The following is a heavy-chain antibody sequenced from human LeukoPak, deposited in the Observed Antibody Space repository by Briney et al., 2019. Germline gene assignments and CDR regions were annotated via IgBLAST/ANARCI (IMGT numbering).Heavy chain of an antibody. D-gene: IGHD7-27*01. CDR1: GGTFSSYA. V-gene: IGHV1-69*01. Sequence: ASVKVSCKASGGTFSSYAISWVRQAPGQGLEWMGGIIPIFGTANYAQKFQGRVTITADESTSTAYMELSSLRSEDTAVYYCARDVAQLGPYYFDYWGQGTLVTVSS. CDR3: ARDVAQLGPYYFDY. CDR2: IIPIFGTA. J-gene: IGHJ4*02.